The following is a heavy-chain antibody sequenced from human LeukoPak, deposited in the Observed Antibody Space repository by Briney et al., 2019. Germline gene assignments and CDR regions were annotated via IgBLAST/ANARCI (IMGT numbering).Heavy chain of an antibody. J-gene: IGHJ4*02. CDR2: IYYSGST. Sequence: TSETLSLTCTVSGGSISSGGYYWSWIRQHPGKGLEWIGHIYYSGSTYYNPSLKSRVTISVDTSKNQFSLKLSSVTAADTAVYYCAREWDATADYWGQGTLVTVSS. V-gene: IGHV4-31*03. CDR1: GGSISSGGYY. CDR3: AREWDATADY. D-gene: IGHD2-15*01.